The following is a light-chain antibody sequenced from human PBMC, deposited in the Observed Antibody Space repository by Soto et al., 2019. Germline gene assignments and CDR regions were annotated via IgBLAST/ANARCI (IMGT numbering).Light chain of an antibody. CDR3: SSYAGSNNLGV. Sequence: QSVLTQPPSASESPAHSVTISCNGTSSDFGGYNYVSWYQQHPGKAPKLMIYEVSKRPSGVPDRFSGSKSGNTASLTVSGLQAEDEADYYCSSYAGSNNLGVFGTGTKVTVL. V-gene: IGLV2-8*01. CDR1: SSDFGGYNY. J-gene: IGLJ1*01. CDR2: EVS.